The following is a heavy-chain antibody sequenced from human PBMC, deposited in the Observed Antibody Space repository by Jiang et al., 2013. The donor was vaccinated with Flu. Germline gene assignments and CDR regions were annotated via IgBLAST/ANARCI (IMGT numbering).Heavy chain of an antibody. CDR2: IYHTGSA. D-gene: IGHD5-12*01. Sequence: SGLVKPSQTLSLTCAVSGDSVNSGGSSWSWIRQPPGKGLEWLGYIYHTGSAFYNPSLKSRVTISMDMSKNHFSLKLNSVTAADTAVYYCARFLWRRDQTYFDYWGQGTLVTVSS. CDR1: GDSVNSGGSS. J-gene: IGHJ4*02. CDR3: ARFLWRRDQTYFDY. V-gene: IGHV4-30-2*01.